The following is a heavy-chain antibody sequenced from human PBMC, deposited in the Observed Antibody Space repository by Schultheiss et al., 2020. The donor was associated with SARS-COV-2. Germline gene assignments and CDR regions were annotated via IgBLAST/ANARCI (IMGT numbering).Heavy chain of an antibody. D-gene: IGHD3-10*01. V-gene: IGHV4-59*01. CDR2: IYYSGST. Sequence: SETLSLTCAVYGGSFSGYYWSWIRQPPGKGLEWIGYIYYSGSTTYNPSLKSRVTISVDTSKNQFSLKLRSVTAADTAVYYCARVRGWFIDYWGQGTLVTVSS. J-gene: IGHJ4*02. CDR1: GGSFSGYY. CDR3: ARVRGWFIDY.